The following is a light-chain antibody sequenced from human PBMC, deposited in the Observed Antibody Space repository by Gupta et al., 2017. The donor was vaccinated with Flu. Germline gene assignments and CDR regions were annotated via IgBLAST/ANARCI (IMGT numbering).Light chain of an antibody. J-gene: IGKJ1*01. V-gene: IGKV1-39*01. Sequence: DVHVTQSPLSLSASIGDRVTITCRTSQNVMNYFNWYQQKPGKAPSLLIHGASTLQNGVPSRFSGAGNGPDFTLTINGVQPEDAATYYCQQTVSTPPWTFGQGTKVEIK. CDR3: QQTVSTPPWT. CDR1: QNVMNY. CDR2: GAS.